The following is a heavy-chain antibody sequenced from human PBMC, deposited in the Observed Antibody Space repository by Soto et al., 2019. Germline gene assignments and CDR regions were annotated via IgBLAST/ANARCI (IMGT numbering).Heavy chain of an antibody. D-gene: IGHD5-12*01. V-gene: IGHV4-31*03. CDR2: MFYSGST. CDR1: GASISSGRSY. CDR3: ARDNGYGHFDS. Sequence: SETLSLTCTVSGASISSGRSYWSWIRQHPGKGLEWIGYMFYSGSTYYHPSLKSRVNISADTSKNQFSLRLTSVTPADTAVYYCARDNGYGHFDSWGQGTLVTVS. J-gene: IGHJ4*02.